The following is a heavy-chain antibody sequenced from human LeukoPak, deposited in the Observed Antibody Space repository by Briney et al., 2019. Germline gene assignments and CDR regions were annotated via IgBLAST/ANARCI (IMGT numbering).Heavy chain of an antibody. J-gene: IGHJ6*02. CDR1: GFTFSTYA. V-gene: IGHV3-23*01. D-gene: IGHD3-10*01. CDR3: ANSEIGGSGSYRDGTYYYYGMDV. Sequence: GGSLRLSCAASGFTFSTYAMSWVRQAPGKGLEWVSTISAIGGSTYYADSVKGRFTISRDNSRSTLYLQMNSLRAEDTAVYYCANSEIGGSGSYRDGTYYYYGMDVWGRGTTVTVSS. CDR2: ISAIGGST.